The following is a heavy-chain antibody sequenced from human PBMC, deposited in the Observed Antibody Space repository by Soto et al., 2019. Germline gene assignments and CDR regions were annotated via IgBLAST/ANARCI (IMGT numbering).Heavy chain of an antibody. CDR2: IRSKANSYAT. CDR3: TGLAGTMVQGY. V-gene: IGHV3-73*02. Sequence: EVQLVESGGGLVQPGGSLKLSCAASGFTFSGSAMHWVRQASGKGLEWVGRIRSKANSYATAYAASVKGRFTISRDDSKNTAYLQMNSLKTEDTAVYYCTGLAGTMVQGYWGQGTLVTVSS. J-gene: IGHJ4*02. CDR1: GFTFSGSA. D-gene: IGHD3-10*01.